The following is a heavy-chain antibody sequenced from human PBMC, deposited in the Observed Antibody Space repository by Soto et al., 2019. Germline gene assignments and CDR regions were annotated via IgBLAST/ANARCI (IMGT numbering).Heavy chain of an antibody. V-gene: IGHV4-30-2*01. CDR2: IYHSGST. CDR1: GGSISSGGYS. Sequence: SETLSLTCAVSGGSISSGGYSWSWIRQPPGKGLEWIGYIYHSGSTYYNPSLKSRVTISVDRSKNQFSLKLSSVTAADTAVYYCARGEYSSGYYGFDYWGQGTXVTVSS. J-gene: IGHJ4*02. CDR3: ARGEYSSGYYGFDY. D-gene: IGHD3-22*01.